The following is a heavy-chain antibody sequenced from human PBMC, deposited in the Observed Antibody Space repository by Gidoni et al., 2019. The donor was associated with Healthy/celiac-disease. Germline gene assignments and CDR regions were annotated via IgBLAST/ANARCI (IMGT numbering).Heavy chain of an antibody. V-gene: IGHV1-18*04. D-gene: IGHD6-19*01. Sequence: QVQLVPSGAEVTKPGASVKVSCKASGYPFTSYGISWVRQAPGQGLEWMGWISAYNGNTNYAQKLQGRVNMTTDTSTSTAYMELRSLRSDDTAVYYCASRRRYSSGSLGAFDIWGQGTMVTVSS. J-gene: IGHJ3*02. CDR2: ISAYNGNT. CDR1: GYPFTSYG. CDR3: ASRRRYSSGSLGAFDI.